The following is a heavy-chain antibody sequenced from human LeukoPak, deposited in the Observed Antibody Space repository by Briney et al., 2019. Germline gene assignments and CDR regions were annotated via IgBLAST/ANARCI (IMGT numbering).Heavy chain of an antibody. V-gene: IGHV4-59*01. CDR2: IYYSGST. J-gene: IGHJ4*02. CDR1: GGSSSSYY. Sequence: SETLSLTCTVSGGSSSSYYWSWIRQPPGKGLEWIGYIYYSGSTNYNPSLKSRVTISVDTSKNQFSLKLSSVTAADTAVYYCVSGYSYGYFDYWGQGTLVTVSS. D-gene: IGHD5-18*01. CDR3: VSGYSYGYFDY.